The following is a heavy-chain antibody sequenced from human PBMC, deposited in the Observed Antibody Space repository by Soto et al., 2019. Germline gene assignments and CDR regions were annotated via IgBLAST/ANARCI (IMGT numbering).Heavy chain of an antibody. CDR2: INHSGST. V-gene: IGHV4-34*01. D-gene: IGHD1-26*01. J-gene: IGHJ5*01. Sequence: PSETLSLTCAVYGGSFSGYYWSWIRQPPGKGLEWIGEINHSGSTNYNPSLKSRVTISVDTSKNQFSLKLSSVTAADTAVYYCARAYYRQNWFDSWGQGTLVTVFS. CDR3: ARAYYRQNWFDS. CDR1: GGSFSGYY.